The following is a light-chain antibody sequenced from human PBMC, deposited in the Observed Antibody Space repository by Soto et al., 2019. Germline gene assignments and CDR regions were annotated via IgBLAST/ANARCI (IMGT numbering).Light chain of an antibody. CDR1: QSVSSY. Sequence: EIVLTQSPATLSLSPGERATLSCRASQSVSSYLAWYQQKPGQAPRLLIYDASNRATGIPARFSGSGSGTDFTLTIRSLEPEDFAAYYCQQRSNWPPRFTFGPGTKVDIK. J-gene: IGKJ3*01. V-gene: IGKV3-11*01. CDR2: DAS. CDR3: QQRSNWPPRFT.